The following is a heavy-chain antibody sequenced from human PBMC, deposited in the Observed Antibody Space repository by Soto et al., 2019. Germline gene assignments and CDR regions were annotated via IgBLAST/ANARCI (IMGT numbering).Heavy chain of an antibody. J-gene: IGHJ4*02. D-gene: IGHD4-17*01. V-gene: IGHV1-69*13. CDR1: GGTFSSYA. CDR2: IIPIFGTA. CDR3: ARGPDYGYYFDY. Sequence: SVKVSCKASGGTFSSYAISWVRQAPGQGLEWMGGIIPIFGTANYAQKFQGRVTITADESTSTAYMELSSLRSEDTAVYYCARGPDYGYYFDYWGQGTLVTVSS.